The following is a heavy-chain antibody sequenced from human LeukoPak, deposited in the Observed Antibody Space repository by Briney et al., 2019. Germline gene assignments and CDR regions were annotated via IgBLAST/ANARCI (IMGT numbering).Heavy chain of an antibody. CDR3: ARDLEGIVVVPAAMSVGNYYYGMDV. CDR1: GFSFSSHS. CDR2: ISTSNTI. V-gene: IGHV3-48*01. D-gene: IGHD2-2*01. J-gene: IGHJ6*02. Sequence: GGSLRLSCAASGFSFSSHSMTWVRQAPGKGLEWISYISTSNTIYYADSVSGRFTIPRDNSKNTLYLQMNSLRAEDTAVYYCARDLEGIVVVPAAMSVGNYYYGMDVWGQGTTVTVSS.